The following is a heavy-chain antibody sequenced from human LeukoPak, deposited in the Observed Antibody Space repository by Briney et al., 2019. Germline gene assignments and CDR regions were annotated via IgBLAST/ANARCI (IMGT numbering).Heavy chain of an antibody. V-gene: IGHV3-30*02. Sequence: GGSLRLSCAASGFTFSSYGMHWVRQAPGKGLEWVAFIRYDGSNKYYADSVKGRFTISRDNSKNTLYLQMNSLRAEDTAVYYCAKDKRSTSGPFDYWGQGTLVTVSS. CDR1: GFTFSSYG. J-gene: IGHJ4*02. CDR3: AKDKRSTSGPFDY. CDR2: IRYDGSNK. D-gene: IGHD2-2*01.